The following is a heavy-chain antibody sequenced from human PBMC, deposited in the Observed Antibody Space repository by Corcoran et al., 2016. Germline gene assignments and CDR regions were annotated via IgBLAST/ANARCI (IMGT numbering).Heavy chain of an antibody. CDR1: GGSFSGYY. D-gene: IGHD1-26*01. CDR3: ARGVSGSYLGYFDY. J-gene: IGHJ4*02. V-gene: IGHV4-34*01. CDR2: INHSGST. Sequence: QVQLQQWGAGLLKPSETLSLTCAVYGGSFSGYYWSWIRQPPGKGLEWIGEINHSGSTNYNPSLKSRVTISVDTSKNQFSLKLSSVTAADTAVYYCARGVSGSYLGYFDYWGQGTLVTVSS.